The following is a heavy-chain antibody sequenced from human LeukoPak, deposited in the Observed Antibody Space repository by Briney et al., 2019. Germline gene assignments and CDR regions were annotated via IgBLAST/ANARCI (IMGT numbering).Heavy chain of an antibody. CDR2: FDPEDGET. V-gene: IGHV1-24*01. CDR3: ATFRPRIAAPNPPFDY. CDR1: GYTLTELS. J-gene: IGHJ4*02. D-gene: IGHD6-13*01. Sequence: GASVKVSCKVSGYTLTELSMHWVRQAPGKGLEWMGGFDPEDGETIYAQKFQGRVTMTEDTSTDTAYMELSSLRSEDTAVYYCATFRPRIAAPNPPFDYWGQGTLVTVSS.